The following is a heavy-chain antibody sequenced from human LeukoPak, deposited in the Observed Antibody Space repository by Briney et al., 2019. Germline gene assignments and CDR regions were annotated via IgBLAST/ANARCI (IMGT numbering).Heavy chain of an antibody. V-gene: IGHV3-23*01. Sequence: SGGSLRLSCAASGFTFSSYAMSWVRQAPGKGLEWVSAIRGSGGSTYYADSVKGRFTISRDNSKNTLYLQMNSLRAEDTAVYYCASDVERTNYFDYWGQGTLVTVSS. CDR2: IRGSGGST. CDR3: ASDVERTNYFDY. J-gene: IGHJ4*02. D-gene: IGHD1-1*01. CDR1: GFTFSSYA.